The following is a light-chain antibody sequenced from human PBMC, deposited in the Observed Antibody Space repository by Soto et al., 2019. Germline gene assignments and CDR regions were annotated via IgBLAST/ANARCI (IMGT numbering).Light chain of an antibody. Sequence: DIQMTQSPSYVSASVGYRVSITCRSSQDIRSWLAWYQQRPGKAPKLLIYAATILQSGVPSRFSGSGSGTTFTLTINNLQTEDFASYFCQQANSFPLTFGGGTKV. CDR3: QQANSFPLT. CDR1: QDIRSW. V-gene: IGKV1-12*01. J-gene: IGKJ4*01. CDR2: AAT.